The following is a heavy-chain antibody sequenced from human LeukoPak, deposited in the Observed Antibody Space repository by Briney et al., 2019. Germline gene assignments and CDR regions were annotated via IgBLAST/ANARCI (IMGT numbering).Heavy chain of an antibody. Sequence: GGSLRLSCAASGFTFSSYAMHWVRQAPGKGLEWVAVISYDGSNKYYADSVKGRFTISRDNSKNTLYLQMNSLRAEDTAVYYCAKSISYMDYYDSSGYQGGFDYWGQGTLVTVSS. J-gene: IGHJ4*02. CDR2: ISYDGSNK. D-gene: IGHD3-22*01. CDR3: AKSISYMDYYDSSGYQGGFDY. CDR1: GFTFSSYA. V-gene: IGHV3-30*04.